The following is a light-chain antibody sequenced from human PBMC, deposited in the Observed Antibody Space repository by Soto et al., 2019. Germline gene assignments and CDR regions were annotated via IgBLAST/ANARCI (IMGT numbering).Light chain of an antibody. CDR3: SSYTTSSTLVV. CDR1: SSDVGGYNY. V-gene: IGLV2-14*01. Sequence: QSALTQPASVSGSPGQSITISCTGTSSDVGGYNYVSWYQQHPDKAPKLMIYEVSNRPSGVSNRFSGSKSGNTASLTISGLQADDEADYYCSSYTTSSTLVVFGGGTKLTV. J-gene: IGLJ3*02. CDR2: EVS.